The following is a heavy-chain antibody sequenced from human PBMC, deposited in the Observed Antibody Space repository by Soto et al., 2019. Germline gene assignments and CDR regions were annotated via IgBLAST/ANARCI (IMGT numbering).Heavy chain of an antibody. J-gene: IGHJ6*02. D-gene: IGHD2-2*01. Sequence: QVQLVQSGAEVKKPGASVKVSCKASGYTFTSYDINWVRQATGQGLEWMGWMNPNSGNTGYAQKFKGRVTMTRNTSISTAYMELSSLRSEDTAVYYCARGNIVLVPAANYYYYGMDVWGQGTTVTVSS. V-gene: IGHV1-8*01. CDR2: MNPNSGNT. CDR3: ARGNIVLVPAANYYYYGMDV. CDR1: GYTFTSYD.